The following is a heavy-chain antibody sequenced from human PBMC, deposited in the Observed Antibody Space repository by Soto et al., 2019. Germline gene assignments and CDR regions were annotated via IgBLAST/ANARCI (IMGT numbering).Heavy chain of an antibody. D-gene: IGHD3-22*01. CDR3: ASNVKTMIVVGMDV. CDR1: GFTFSSYS. Sequence: EVQLVESGGGLVQPGGSLRLSCAASGFTFSSYSMNWVRQAPGKGLEWVSYISSSSGTIYYADSVKGRFTISRDNAKNSWYLEMNSLRAEESAVYYCASNVKTMIVVGMDVWGQGTTVTVSS. J-gene: IGHJ6*02. V-gene: IGHV3-48*01. CDR2: ISSSSGTI.